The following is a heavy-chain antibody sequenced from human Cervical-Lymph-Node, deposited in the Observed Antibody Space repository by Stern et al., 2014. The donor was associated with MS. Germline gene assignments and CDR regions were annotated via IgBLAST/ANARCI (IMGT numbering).Heavy chain of an antibody. CDR2: ISSYTYGGKP. V-gene: IGHV3-49*03. CDR3: ARRARMAISAAGGRYFDP. J-gene: IGHJ5*02. CDR1: GFSFGDYA. D-gene: IGHD3-3*01. Sequence: EMQLVESGGGVVQPGRSLRLSCTASGFSFGDYAFNWFRQAPGKGLEWIGFISSYTYGGKPEYAASVKGRFTMSRDDYKSIAYLQMSSLKSEDTAVYFCARRARMAISAAGGRYFDPWGQGTLVTVSS.